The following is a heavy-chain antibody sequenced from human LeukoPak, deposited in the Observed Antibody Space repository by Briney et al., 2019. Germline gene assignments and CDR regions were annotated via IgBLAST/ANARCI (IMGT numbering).Heavy chain of an antibody. J-gene: IGHJ4*02. D-gene: IGHD2-21*01. Sequence: GGSLRLSCAASGFTFSRESMTWVRQAPGKGLEWVSYISSSSSTIYYADSVKGRFTISRDNAKNSLFLQLNSLRAEDTAVYYCARALRAYYFDDWGQGTLVTVSS. CDR1: GFTFSRES. V-gene: IGHV3-48*01. CDR2: ISSSSSTI. CDR3: ARALRAYYFDD.